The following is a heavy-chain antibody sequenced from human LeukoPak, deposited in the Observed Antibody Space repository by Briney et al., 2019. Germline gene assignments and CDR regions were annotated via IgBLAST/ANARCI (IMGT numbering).Heavy chain of an antibody. D-gene: IGHD6-13*01. CDR1: GGSISSYY. CDR3: ARDHGSSDPYFDY. V-gene: IGHV4-59*12. CDR2: IYYSGST. J-gene: IGHJ4*02. Sequence: SETLSLTCTVSGGSISSYYWSWIRQPPGKGLEWIGYIYYSGSTNYNPSLKSRVTISVDTSKNQFSLKLSSVTAADTAVYYCARDHGSSDPYFDYWGQGTLVTVSS.